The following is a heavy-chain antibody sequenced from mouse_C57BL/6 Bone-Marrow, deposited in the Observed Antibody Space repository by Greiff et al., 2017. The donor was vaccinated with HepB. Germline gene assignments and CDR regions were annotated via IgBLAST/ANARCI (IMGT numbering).Heavy chain of an antibody. CDR1: GFTFSDYG. CDR3: ARDSQLTGKGRFAY. CDR2: ISSGSSTI. D-gene: IGHD4-1*01. V-gene: IGHV5-17*01. J-gene: IGHJ3*01. Sequence: DVKLVESGGGLVKPGGSLKLSCAASGFTFSDYGMHWVRQAPEKGLEWVAYISSGSSTIYYADTVKGRFTISRDNAKNTLFLQMTSLRSEDTAMYYCARDSQLTGKGRFAYWGQGTLVTVSA.